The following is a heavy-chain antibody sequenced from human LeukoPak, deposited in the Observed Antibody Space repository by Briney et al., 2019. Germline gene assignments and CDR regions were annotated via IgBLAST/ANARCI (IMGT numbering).Heavy chain of an antibody. D-gene: IGHD1-26*01. CDR3: ARAGLYSYGWELRDFDY. CDR1: GFTFSSYA. Sequence: GGSLRLSCAASGFTFSSYAMHWVRQAPGKGLQRVAVISYDGTNKYYADSVKGRFTISRDNSKNTLYLLMNSLRAEDTAVYYCARAGLYSYGWELRDFDYWGQGTLVTVSS. V-gene: IGHV3-30-3*01. CDR2: ISYDGTNK. J-gene: IGHJ4*02.